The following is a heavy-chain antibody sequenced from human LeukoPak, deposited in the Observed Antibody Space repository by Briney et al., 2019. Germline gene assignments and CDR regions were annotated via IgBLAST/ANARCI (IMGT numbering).Heavy chain of an antibody. Sequence: SETLSLTWTVSGGSISRYYWSWIRQPPGEGLEWIGYIYYSVSTNYNPSLKSRVTISVDTSKNQFSLKLSSVTAADTAVYYCARGSLGYSGSYFKQSYYFDYWGQGTLVTVSS. CDR1: GGSISRYY. V-gene: IGHV4-59*01. D-gene: IGHD1-26*01. CDR3: ARGSLGYSGSYFKQSYYFDY. CDR2: IYYSVST. J-gene: IGHJ4*02.